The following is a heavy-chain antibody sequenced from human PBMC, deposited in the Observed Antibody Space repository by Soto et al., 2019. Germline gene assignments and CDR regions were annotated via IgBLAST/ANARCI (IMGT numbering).Heavy chain of an antibody. Sequence: QVQLQQWGAGLLKPSETLSLTCAVYGGSFSGYYWSWIRQPPGKGLEWIGEINHSGSTNYNPSLKSRVTISVDTSKNQFSLKLSSVTAADTAVYYCARGQLSPKRLRFLEWPNYYYYYMDVWGKGTTVTVSS. J-gene: IGHJ6*03. V-gene: IGHV4-34*01. CDR3: ARGQLSPKRLRFLEWPNYYYYYMDV. D-gene: IGHD3-3*01. CDR2: INHSGST. CDR1: GGSFSGYY.